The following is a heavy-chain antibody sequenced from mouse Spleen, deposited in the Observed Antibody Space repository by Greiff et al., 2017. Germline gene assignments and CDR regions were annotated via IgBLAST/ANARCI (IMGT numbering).Heavy chain of an antibody. V-gene: IGHV3-1*01. CDR3: ARTWDRYWYFDV. CDR2: ISYSGST. J-gene: IGHJ1*01. D-gene: IGHD4-1*01. CDR1: GYSITSGYD. Sequence: VQLQQSGPGMVKPSQSLSLTCTVTGYSITSGYDWHWIRHFPGNKLEWMGYISYSGSTNYNPSLKSRISITHDTSKNHFFLKLNSVTTEDTATYYCARTWDRYWYFDVWGAGTTVTVSS.